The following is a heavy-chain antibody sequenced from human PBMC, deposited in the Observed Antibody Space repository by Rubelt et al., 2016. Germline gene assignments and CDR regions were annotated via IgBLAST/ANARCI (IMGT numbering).Heavy chain of an antibody. CDR2: INAGNGNT. Sequence: QVQLVQSGAEVKKPGASVKVSCKASGYTFTSYAMHWVRHAPGQRLEWMGWINAGNGNTNYAQKLQGRVTMTTDTSTSTAYMELRSLGSDDTAVYYCARDPTTRFTSTGWFDPWGQGTLVTVSS. CDR1: GYTFTSYA. J-gene: IGHJ5*02. CDR3: ARDPTTRFTSTGWFDP. D-gene: IGHD5-12*01. V-gene: IGHV1-3*01.